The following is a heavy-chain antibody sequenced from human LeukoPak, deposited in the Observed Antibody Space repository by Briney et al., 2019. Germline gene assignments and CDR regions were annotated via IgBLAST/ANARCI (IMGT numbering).Heavy chain of an antibody. D-gene: IGHD3-3*01. CDR3: ARDAYDFWGGSIYFYFYMDV. J-gene: IGHJ6*03. CDR2: ISSNGSSV. CDR1: GFTFSSYA. Sequence: GGSLRLSCAASGFTFSSYAMSWVRQAPGKGLEWVAFISSNGSSVQYADSVKGRFTVSRDNAKNSLYLQMNGLRAEDTAVYYCARDAYDFWGGSIYFYFYMDVWGKGTTVIVSS. V-gene: IGHV3-48*01.